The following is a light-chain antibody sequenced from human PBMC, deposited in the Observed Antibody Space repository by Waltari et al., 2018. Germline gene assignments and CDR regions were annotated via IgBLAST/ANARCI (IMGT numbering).Light chain of an antibody. V-gene: IGLV2-11*01. CDR2: DVN. CDR3: CSYAGSYIFGV. J-gene: IGLJ2*01. Sequence: QSALTQPRSVSGSPGQSVTISCTGTSSDVGGYNYVSWYQQHPGKAPKLMIHDVNKRPSGVPDRFSGSKSGNTASLTISGLQAEEEADYYCCSYAGSYIFGVFGGGTKLTVL. CDR1: SSDVGGYNY.